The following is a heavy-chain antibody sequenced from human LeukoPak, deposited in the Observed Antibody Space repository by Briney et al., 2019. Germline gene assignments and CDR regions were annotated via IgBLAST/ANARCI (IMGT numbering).Heavy chain of an antibody. Sequence: VASVKVSCKVSGYTLTELSMHWVRQAPGKGLEWVGGFDPEDGETIYAQKFQGRVTMTEDTSTDTAYMELSSLRSEDTAVYYCATGWKWLRPADYWGQGTLVTVSS. J-gene: IGHJ4*02. CDR2: FDPEDGET. CDR1: GYTLTELS. V-gene: IGHV1-24*01. D-gene: IGHD5-12*01. CDR3: ATGWKWLRPADY.